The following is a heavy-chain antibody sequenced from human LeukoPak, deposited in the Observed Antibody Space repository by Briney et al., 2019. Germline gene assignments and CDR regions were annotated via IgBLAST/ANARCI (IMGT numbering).Heavy chain of an antibody. CDR3: AKVEGASKASVY. D-gene: IGHD1-1*01. J-gene: IGHJ4*02. CDR2: IKSKTDGGTT. Sequence: GGSLRLSCAASGFTFSDAWMSWVRQAPGKGLEWVGRIKSKTDGGTTDYAAPVKGRFTISRDDSKNTLYLQMYSLRAEDTAVYYCAKVEGASKASVYWGQGALVTVSS. V-gene: IGHV3-15*01. CDR1: GFTFSDAW.